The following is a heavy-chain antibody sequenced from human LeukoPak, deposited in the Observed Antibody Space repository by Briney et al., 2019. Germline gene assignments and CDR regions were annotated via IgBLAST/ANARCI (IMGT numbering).Heavy chain of an antibody. CDR2: IYHSGST. CDR1: GDSISKSYW. V-gene: IGHV4-4*02. J-gene: IGHJ4*02. Sequence: SETLSLTCAVSGDSISKSYWWSWVRQPPGKGLEWIGEIYHSGSTNYNPSLKSRVTVSVDKSKNQFSLKMSSVTAADTAVYYCARDERGYGFDYWGQGTLVTVSS. D-gene: IGHD5-12*01. CDR3: ARDERGYGFDY.